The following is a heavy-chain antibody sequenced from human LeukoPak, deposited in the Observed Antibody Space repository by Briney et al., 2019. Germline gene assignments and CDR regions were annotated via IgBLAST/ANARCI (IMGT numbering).Heavy chain of an antibody. CDR1: GFIFSDHY. CDR2: ISSRSSYI. V-gene: IGHV3-11*06. D-gene: IGHD3/OR15-3a*01. CDR3: ARGGTGAFDY. Sequence: GGSLRLACTASGFIFSDHYMSWIRQAPGKGLEWLSYISSRSSYINDADSVKGRFTISRDNAKNLLFLQMNSLRVEDTALYYCARGGTGAFDYWGQGILVTVSS. J-gene: IGHJ4*02.